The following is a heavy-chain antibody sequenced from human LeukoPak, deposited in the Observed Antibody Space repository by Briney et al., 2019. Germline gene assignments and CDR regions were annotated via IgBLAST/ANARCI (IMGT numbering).Heavy chain of an antibody. CDR2: INHSGST. V-gene: IGHV4-34*01. D-gene: IGHD6-13*01. J-gene: IGHJ4*02. Sequence: SETLSLTCADYGGSFSGYYWSWIRQPPGKGLEWIGEINHSGSTNYNPSLKSRVTISVDTSKNQFSLKLSSVTAADTAVYYCARHTRFSSSWRFDYWGQGTLVTVSS. CDR1: GGSFSGYY. CDR3: ARHTRFSSSWRFDY.